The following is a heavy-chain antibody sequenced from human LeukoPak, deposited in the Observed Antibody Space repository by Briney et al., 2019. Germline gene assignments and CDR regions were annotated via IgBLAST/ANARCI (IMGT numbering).Heavy chain of an antibody. CDR3: TSAPLSIAVAGPLYYFDY. J-gene: IGHJ4*02. Sequence: GGSLRLSCAASGFTFSSYSMNWVRQAPGKGLEWVGFTKNKTNRGTTEYAASVKGRSTISRDDSKSIAYLQMNSLKTEDTAVYYYTSAPLSIAVAGPLYYFDYWGQGTLVTVSS. CDR2: TKNKTNRGTT. CDR1: GFTFSSYS. V-gene: IGHV3-22*01. D-gene: IGHD6-19*01.